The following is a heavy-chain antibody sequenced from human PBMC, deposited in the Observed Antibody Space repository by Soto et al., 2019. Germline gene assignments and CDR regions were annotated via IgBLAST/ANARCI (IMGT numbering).Heavy chain of an antibody. CDR1: GFTFSSYW. CDR3: ARYAELLWFGEPSYYYYYMDV. D-gene: IGHD3-10*01. J-gene: IGHJ6*03. Sequence: GGSLRLSCAASGFTFSSYWMHWVRQAPGKGLVWVSRINSDGSSTSYADSVKGRFTISRDNAKNTLYLQMNSLRAEDTAVYYCARYAELLWFGEPSYYYYYMDVWGKGTTVTVSS. V-gene: IGHV3-74*01. CDR2: INSDGSST.